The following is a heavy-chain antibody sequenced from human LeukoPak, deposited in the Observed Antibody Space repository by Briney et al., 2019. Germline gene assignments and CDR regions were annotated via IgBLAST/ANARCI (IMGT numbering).Heavy chain of an antibody. V-gene: IGHV3-23*01. J-gene: IGHJ4*02. Sequence: GGSLRLSCAASGFTFSSYGMNWVRQALGKGLEWVSAISDSGSDTYYADSVKGRFTISKDNSKNTLYLQMNSLRAEDTAVYYCAKRVPYTSSSVYFDYWGQGTLVTVSS. D-gene: IGHD6-6*01. CDR2: ISDSGSDT. CDR1: GFTFSSYG. CDR3: AKRVPYTSSSVYFDY.